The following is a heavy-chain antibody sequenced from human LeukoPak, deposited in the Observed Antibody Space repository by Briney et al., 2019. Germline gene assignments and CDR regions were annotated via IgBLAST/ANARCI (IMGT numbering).Heavy chain of an antibody. D-gene: IGHD3-9*01. CDR1: GGTFSSYA. J-gene: IGHJ4*02. Sequence: ASVKVSCMPSGGTFSSYAITWVRQAPGQGLEWMGGIVPIFGTANYAQKFQGRVTISADKSTNTAYMELSSLTSEDTAVYYCASQGGYDILTGYYAFWGQGTMVTVSS. CDR3: ASQGGYDILTGYYAF. V-gene: IGHV1-69*06. CDR2: IVPIFGTA.